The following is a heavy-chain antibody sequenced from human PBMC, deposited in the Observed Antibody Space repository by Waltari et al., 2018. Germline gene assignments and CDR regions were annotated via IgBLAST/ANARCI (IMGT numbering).Heavy chain of an antibody. CDR2: MQYRGST. CDR3: GRIAFGDDGGYFQH. V-gene: IGHV4-39*01. Sequence: QLQLQESGPGLVKPSETLSLTCTVSGGSISTTHNWGWIRQPPGKGLEWMGNMQYRGSTFYNPSLKSRVTISLDTSKNQFSLRLSSVGAADTAVYFCGRIAFGDDGGYFQHWGQGTLVTVSS. D-gene: IGHD4-17*01. CDR1: GGSISTTHN. J-gene: IGHJ1*01.